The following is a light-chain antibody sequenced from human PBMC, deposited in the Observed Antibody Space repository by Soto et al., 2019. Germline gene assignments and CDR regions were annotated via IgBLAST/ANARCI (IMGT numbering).Light chain of an antibody. CDR2: DAN. V-gene: IGLV2-23*01. CDR3: CSYAGSTTFYV. CDR1: SSGVGSSNL. J-gene: IGLJ1*01. Sequence: QSVLTGPSSIFGSPGQSIAISCTGSSSGVGSSNLVAWYQHHPGEAPKLTIYDANKRPSGISNRFSGSKSGNTASLTISGLQAEDEAEYYCCSYAGSTTFYVFGIGTKVTVL.